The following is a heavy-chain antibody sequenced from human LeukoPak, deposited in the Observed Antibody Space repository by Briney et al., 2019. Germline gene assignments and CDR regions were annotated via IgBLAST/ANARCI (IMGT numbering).Heavy chain of an antibody. CDR3: ARAGGGYSSGWGAFDI. CDR2: IDPASGGT. V-gene: IGHV1-2*02. J-gene: IGHJ3*02. D-gene: IGHD5-18*01. CDR1: GYTFTAYY. Sequence: ASVKVSCKASGYTFTAYYIHWVRQAPGQGLEWMGWIDPASGGTSYAQKFQGRVTMTSDTSISTAYVELSRLRSDDTAVYFCARAGGGYSSGWGAFDIWGQGTMVTVSS.